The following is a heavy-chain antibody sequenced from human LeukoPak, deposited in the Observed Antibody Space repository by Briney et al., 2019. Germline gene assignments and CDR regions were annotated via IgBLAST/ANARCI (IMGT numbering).Heavy chain of an antibody. D-gene: IGHD6-19*01. Sequence: PGGSLRLSCAASGFTFSSYGMHWVRQAPGKGLEWVAVIWYDGSNKYYADSVKGRFTISRDNSKNTLYLQMNSLRAEDTAVYYCARDFSGWYYFDYWGQGTLVTVSS. J-gene: IGHJ4*02. CDR3: ARDFSGWYYFDY. CDR1: GFTFSSYG. V-gene: IGHV3-33*01. CDR2: IWYDGSNK.